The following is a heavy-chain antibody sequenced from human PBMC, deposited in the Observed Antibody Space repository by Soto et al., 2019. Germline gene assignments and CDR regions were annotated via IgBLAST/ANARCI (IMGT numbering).Heavy chain of an antibody. CDR3: ARGRGGWYNAFDI. CDR1: GGTFSSYA. Sequence: ASVKVSCKASGGTFSSYAISWVRQAPGQGLEWMGGIIPIFGTANYAQKFQGRVTITADESTSTAYMELSGLRSEDTAVYYCARGRGGWYNAFDIWGQGTMVTVSS. V-gene: IGHV1-69*13. J-gene: IGHJ3*02. CDR2: IIPIFGTA. D-gene: IGHD6-19*01.